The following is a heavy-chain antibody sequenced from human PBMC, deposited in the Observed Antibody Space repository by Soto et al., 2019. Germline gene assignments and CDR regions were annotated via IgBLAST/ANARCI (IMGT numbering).Heavy chain of an antibody. Sequence: GESLKISCQASGYSSVTYWIGWAGQMPGKGLEWMGIIYPGNSETKYSPPFQGQVTFSVDKSNSTAYLQWSTLKASDTATYYCARHRSQWLSVGEHEGFDIWGLGTRVTVS. CDR2: IYPGNSET. J-gene: IGHJ3*02. CDR1: GYSSVTYW. D-gene: IGHD6-19*01. CDR3: ARHRSQWLSVGEHEGFDI. V-gene: IGHV5-51*01.